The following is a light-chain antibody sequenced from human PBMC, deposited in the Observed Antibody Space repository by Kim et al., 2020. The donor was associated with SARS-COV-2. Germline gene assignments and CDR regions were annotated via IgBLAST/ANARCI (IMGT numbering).Light chain of an antibody. Sequence: SVKLTCTLSRGHSPYIIAWHQQQPGKAPRYLMRLEGSGAYNKGSGVPDRFSGSGSGADRYLTISNLQSEDEADYYCETWDSNTRVFGGGTKLTVL. V-gene: IGLV4-60*03. CDR3: ETWDSNTRV. J-gene: IGLJ3*02. CDR2: LEGSGAY. CDR1: RGHSPYI.